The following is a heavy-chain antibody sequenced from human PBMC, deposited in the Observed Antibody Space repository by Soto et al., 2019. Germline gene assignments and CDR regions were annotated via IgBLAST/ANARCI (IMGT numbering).Heavy chain of an antibody. CDR1: GGTFSSYA. Sequence: SVKVSCKASGGTFSSYAISWVRQAPGQGLEWMGGIIPIFGTANYAQKFQGRVTITADESTSTAYMELSSLRSEDTAVYYRASCIAARLIYYYYGMDVWGQGTTVTVSS. CDR2: IIPIFGTA. CDR3: ASCIAARLIYYYYGMDV. D-gene: IGHD6-6*01. J-gene: IGHJ6*02. V-gene: IGHV1-69*13.